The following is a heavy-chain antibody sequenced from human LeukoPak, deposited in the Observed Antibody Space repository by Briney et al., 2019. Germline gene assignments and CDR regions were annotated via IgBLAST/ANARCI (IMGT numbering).Heavy chain of an antibody. J-gene: IGHJ4*02. CDR1: GDSISSTSYY. CDR2: IYYSGST. D-gene: IGHD6-19*01. CDR3: ARQGRVAVARSFDY. V-gene: IGHV4-39*01. Sequence: SETLSLTCTVSGDSISSTSYYWGWLRQPPGKGLEWIGSIYYSGSTYYNPSLKSRVTISVDTSKNQFSLKLSSVTAADTAVYYCARQGRVAVARSFDYWGQGTLVTVSS.